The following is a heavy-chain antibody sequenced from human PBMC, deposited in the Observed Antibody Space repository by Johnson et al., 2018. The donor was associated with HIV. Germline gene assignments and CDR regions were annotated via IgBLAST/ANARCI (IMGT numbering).Heavy chain of an antibody. Sequence: VQLVESGGGLVQPGGSLRLSCAASGFTVSSNYMSWVRQAPGKGLEWVSVIGSAGDTYYPGSGKGRFTIPRDNAKHSLYLQRNSLRAEDTALYYCARGVGETLGVVAFDIWGQGTMVTVSS. V-gene: IGHV3-66*01. J-gene: IGHJ3*02. D-gene: IGHD3-16*01. CDR2: IGSAGDT. CDR1: GFTVSSNY. CDR3: ARGVGETLGVVAFDI.